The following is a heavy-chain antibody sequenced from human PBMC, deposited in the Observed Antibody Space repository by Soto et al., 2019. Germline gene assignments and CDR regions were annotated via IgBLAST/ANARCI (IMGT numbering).Heavy chain of an antibody. V-gene: IGHV3-23*01. J-gene: IGHJ3*02. CDR1: GFTFSSYD. CDR3: AKEDDAWTNGNIDM. D-gene: IGHD2-8*01. Sequence: EVQLLESGGGLVQPGGSLRLSCAASGFTFSSYDMSWVRQAPGKGLEWVSAISGSGGSAYYADSVKGRLTISRDNSKNTLYVQMNSLRAEDTAIYYCAKEDDAWTNGNIDMWGQGTMVTVSS. CDR2: ISGSGGSA.